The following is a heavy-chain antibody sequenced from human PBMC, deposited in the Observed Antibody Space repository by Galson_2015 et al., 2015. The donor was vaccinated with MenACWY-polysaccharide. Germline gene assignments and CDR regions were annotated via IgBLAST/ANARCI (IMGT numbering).Heavy chain of an antibody. CDR1: GYTFTSYD. Sequence: SVKVSCKASGYTFTSYDINWVRQATGQGLEWMGWMNPNSGNTGYAQKFQGRVTMTRNTSISTAYMELSSLRSEDTAVYYCARVGDYNSSGYALNALDILGRGTMVTVSS. CDR3: ARVGDYNSSGYALNALDI. V-gene: IGHV1-8*01. D-gene: IGHD3-22*01. J-gene: IGHJ3*02. CDR2: MNPNSGNT.